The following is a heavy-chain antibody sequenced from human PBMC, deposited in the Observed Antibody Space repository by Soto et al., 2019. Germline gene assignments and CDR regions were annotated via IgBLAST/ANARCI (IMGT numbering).Heavy chain of an antibody. J-gene: IGHJ6*02. CDR2: INPKFGDT. D-gene: IGHD3-10*02. CDR1: GYTFTAYH. Sequence: QVQLVQSGAEVKEPGDSVRVSCEGSGYTFTAYHIHWVRQAPGPGLEWMGWINPKFGDTTYAQDFQGRVSMTRDMSISTVYMELSRLTSDDTAIYYCARNMDYYYGRGSGNGHGVWGQGTTVTVFS. V-gene: IGHV1-2*02. CDR3: ARNMDYYYGRGSGNGHGV.